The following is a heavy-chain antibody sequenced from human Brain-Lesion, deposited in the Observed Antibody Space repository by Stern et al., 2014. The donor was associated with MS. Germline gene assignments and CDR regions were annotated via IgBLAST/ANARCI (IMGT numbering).Heavy chain of an antibody. CDR3: ARDQRGITIFGVVTDYYYLGMDV. D-gene: IGHD3-3*01. J-gene: IGHJ6*02. Sequence: QLVHSGAEVKKPGASVKVSCKTSGYIFTGYYIHWVRQAPGQGLEWMAWFNPNTGDPKYAQKFQGRGTMSRDTSISTAYVELSSLTSDDTAVYYCARDQRGITIFGVVTDYYYLGMDVWGQGTTVTVSS. CDR1: GYIFTGYY. CDR2: FNPNTGDP. V-gene: IGHV1-2*02.